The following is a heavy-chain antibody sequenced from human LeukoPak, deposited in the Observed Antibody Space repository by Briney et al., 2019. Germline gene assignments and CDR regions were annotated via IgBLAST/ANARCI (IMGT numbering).Heavy chain of an antibody. J-gene: IGHJ3*02. D-gene: IGHD5-18*01. CDR3: ARDKGIKRSFDI. CDR1: GFTFSSYW. V-gene: IGHV3-74*01. Sequence: PGGSLRLSCVASGFTFSSYWMHWVRQAPGKGLVWVSRSNSDGSSTTYADSVKGRFTISRDNAKNTLYLQMNSLRAEDTAVYYCARDKGIKRSFDIWGQGTLVTVYS. CDR2: SNSDGSST.